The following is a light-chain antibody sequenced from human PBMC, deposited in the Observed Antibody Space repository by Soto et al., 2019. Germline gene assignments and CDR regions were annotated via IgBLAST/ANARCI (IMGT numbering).Light chain of an antibody. CDR2: EVS. CDR3: LSYATSNALV. J-gene: IGLJ3*02. Sequence: QSALTQAASVSGSPGQSIAISCTGTRSDIGAYNYVSWYQQHPGRAPKLVIFEVSNRPSGVSNRFSGSKSGNTASLTISGLQPEDEADYYCLSYATSNALVFGGGTKLTVL. V-gene: IGLV2-14*01. CDR1: RSDIGAYNY.